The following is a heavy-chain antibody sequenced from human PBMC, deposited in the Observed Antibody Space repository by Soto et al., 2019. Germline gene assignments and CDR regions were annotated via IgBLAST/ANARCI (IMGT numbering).Heavy chain of an antibody. CDR3: VHRHYYDSGRLAVDV. Sequence: QITLKESGPTLVRPTETLTLTCSFSGFSFSTTGMGVGWVRQPPGEALEWLALLYWADDKRYSPSLKSRLTIPADTSKNQVVLIMTSMDVVDTATYYSVHRHYYDSGRLAVDVWGQGITVTVSS. CDR1: GFSFSTTGMG. D-gene: IGHD3-10*01. J-gene: IGHJ6*02. CDR2: LYWADDK. V-gene: IGHV2-5*02.